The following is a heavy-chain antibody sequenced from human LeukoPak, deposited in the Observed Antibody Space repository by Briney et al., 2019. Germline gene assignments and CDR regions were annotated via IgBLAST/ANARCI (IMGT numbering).Heavy chain of an antibody. CDR2: INPNSGGT. D-gene: IGHD2-15*01. CDR1: GYIFTSYN. Sequence: ASVKVSCKASGYIFTSYNIYWVRQAPGQGLEWMGWINPNSGGTNYAQKFQGRVTMTRDTSISTAYMELSRLRSDDTTVYYCARDRGVDYCSGGSCSHYYYYMDVWGKGTTVTISS. V-gene: IGHV1-2*02. CDR3: ARDRGVDYCSGGSCSHYYYYMDV. J-gene: IGHJ6*03.